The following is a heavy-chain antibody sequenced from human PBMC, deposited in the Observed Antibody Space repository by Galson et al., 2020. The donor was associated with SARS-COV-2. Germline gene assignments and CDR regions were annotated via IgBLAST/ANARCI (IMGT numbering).Heavy chain of an antibody. CDR1: GDSISVGGYF. V-gene: IGHV4-61*09. D-gene: IGHD3-9*01. Sequence: SQTPSLTCTVSGDSISVGGYFWSSIRHPAGNGLEWIGHISSSGSTDYNPSLKGRLTNSVDTSKHQFSLKLSSVTAADTAVYFCARVLNDYDDILTGFYSDYYYYMDVWGKGTTVTISS. CDR2: ISSSGST. CDR3: ARVLNDYDDILTGFYSDYYYYMDV. J-gene: IGHJ6*03.